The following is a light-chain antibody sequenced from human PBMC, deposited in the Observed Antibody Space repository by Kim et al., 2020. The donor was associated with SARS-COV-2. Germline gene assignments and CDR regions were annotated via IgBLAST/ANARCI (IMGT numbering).Light chain of an antibody. CDR1: QDIRND. CDR3: QQDHNYPRT. J-gene: IGKJ1*01. CDR2: AAT. Sequence: SASVGDRVTITCRASQDIRNDLGWYQQRPGKAPRLLIFAATALQSRVPSRFSGSGSGTEFILTINSLQPEDFATYFCQQDHNYPRTFGQGTTVEIK. V-gene: IGKV1-6*01.